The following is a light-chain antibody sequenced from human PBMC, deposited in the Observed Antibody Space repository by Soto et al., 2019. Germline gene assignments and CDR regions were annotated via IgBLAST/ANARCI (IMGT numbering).Light chain of an antibody. CDR1: ESVSTF. CDR3: QQRSNWPWT. CDR2: EAS. V-gene: IGKV3-11*01. J-gene: IGKJ1*01. Sequence: EIVLTQSPATLSLSPGERATLSCRASESVSTFLAWCKQKPGQAPRLLIYEASSRATGIPARFSGGGSGTVFTLTISRLEPEDFEVYYCQQRSNWPWTFGQGTKVDIK.